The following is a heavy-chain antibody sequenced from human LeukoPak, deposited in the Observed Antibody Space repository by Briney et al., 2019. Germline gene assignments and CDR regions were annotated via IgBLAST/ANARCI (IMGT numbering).Heavy chain of an antibody. J-gene: IGHJ5*02. D-gene: IGHD2-15*01. CDR3: ARSVVMVGGTRWFDP. Sequence: PGGSLRLSCAASGFTFSNYAMSWVRQAPGKGLEWVSSISDSATRTYYAGSVRGRFTISRDNAKNSLYLQMNSLRAEDTAVYYCARSVVMVGGTRWFDPWGQGTLVTVSS. CDR2: ISDSATRT. V-gene: IGHV3-23*01. CDR1: GFTFSNYA.